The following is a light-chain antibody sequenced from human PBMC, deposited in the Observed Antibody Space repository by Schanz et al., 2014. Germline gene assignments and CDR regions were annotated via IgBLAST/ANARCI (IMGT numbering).Light chain of an antibody. J-gene: IGKJ2*01. Sequence: ETVMTQSPATLSLSPGERAALSCRASQTVGSGYLAWYQQKPGRAPRLLIYGASNRATGIATRFSGSGFGTDFTLTISRLEPEDFAVYYCQQYGSSPPMYTFGQGTKLEIK. CDR1: QTVGSGY. CDR2: GAS. V-gene: IGKV3-20*01. CDR3: QQYGSSPPMYT.